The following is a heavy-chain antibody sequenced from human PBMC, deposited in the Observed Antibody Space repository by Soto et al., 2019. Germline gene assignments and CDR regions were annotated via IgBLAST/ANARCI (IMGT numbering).Heavy chain of an antibody. V-gene: IGHV1-69*01. CDR2: IIPIFGTA. CDR3: ARTDIVVVVAATHDYYYYGMDV. J-gene: IGHJ6*02. D-gene: IGHD2-15*01. CDR1: GGTFSSYA. Sequence: QVQLVQSGAEVKKPGSSVKVSCNASGGTFSSYAISWVRQAPGQGLEWMGGIIPIFGTANYAQKFQGRVTITADESTSTAYMELSSLRSEDTAVYYCARTDIVVVVAATHDYYYYGMDVWGQGTTVTVSS.